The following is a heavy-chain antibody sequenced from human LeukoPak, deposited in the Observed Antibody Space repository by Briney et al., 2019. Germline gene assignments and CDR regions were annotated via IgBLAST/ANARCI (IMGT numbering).Heavy chain of an antibody. D-gene: IGHD3-3*01. CDR2: INHSGST. V-gene: IGHV4-34*01. CDR3: AGTSSYDFWSGYPFDY. Sequence: SETLSLTCAVYGGSFSGYYWSWIRQPPGKGLEWIGEINHSGSTNYDPSLKSRVTISVDTSKNQFSLKLSSVTAADTAVYYCAGTSSYDFWSGYPFDYWGQGTLVTVSS. J-gene: IGHJ4*02. CDR1: GGSFSGYY.